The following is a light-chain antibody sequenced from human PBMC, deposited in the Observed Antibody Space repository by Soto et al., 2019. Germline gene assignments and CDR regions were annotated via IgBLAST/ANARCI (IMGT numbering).Light chain of an antibody. V-gene: IGKV3-20*01. CDR3: QQYGSSPPRWA. CDR1: QSFSSSY. CDR2: GAS. J-gene: IGKJ1*01. Sequence: EIVLTQSPGTLSLSPGERATLSCRASQSFSSSYLAWQQQKPGQAPRHLIYGASSRDTGIPDRFSGSGSGTDCDHTVSTLEPEDVAVHYCQQYGSSPPRWAFGQGTKIEIK.